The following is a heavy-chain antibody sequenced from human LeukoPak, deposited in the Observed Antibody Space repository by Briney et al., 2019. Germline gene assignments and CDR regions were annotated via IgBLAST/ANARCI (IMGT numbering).Heavy chain of an antibody. CDR1: GFSFSSYS. J-gene: IGHJ3*02. CDR3: ARDGFNDRSGDNDGFDM. Sequence: QPGGSLRLSCAASGFSFSSYSMNWVRQAPGKGLEWVSAISGSGDRTHYADSVRGRFTISRDTSKDTLYLQMNSLRADDTAVYYCARDGFNDRSGDNDGFDMWGQGTMVTVSS. V-gene: IGHV3-23*01. CDR2: ISGSGDRT. D-gene: IGHD1-1*01.